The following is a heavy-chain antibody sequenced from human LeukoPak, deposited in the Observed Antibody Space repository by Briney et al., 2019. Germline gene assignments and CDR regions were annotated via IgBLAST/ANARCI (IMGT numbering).Heavy chain of an antibody. D-gene: IGHD3-10*01. V-gene: IGHV3-21*01. CDR1: GFTFSSYN. J-gene: IGHJ4*02. Sequence: PGGSLRLSCAASGFTFSSYNMHWVRQAPGKGLEWVSSIAGDGTYIFYADSVRGRFTISRDNAKNSLYLQMNNLRADDTALYYCARDDFGSGSFLYWGQGTLVTVSS. CDR2: IAGDGTYI. CDR3: ARDDFGSGSFLY.